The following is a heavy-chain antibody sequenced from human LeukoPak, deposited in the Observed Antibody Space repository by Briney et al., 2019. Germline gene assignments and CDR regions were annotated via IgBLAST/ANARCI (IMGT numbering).Heavy chain of an antibody. CDR3: ASSDYGDFPRFEY. CDR2: ISGSGGST. Sequence: PGGSLRLSCTPSGFTFSSYAMNWVRQAPGKGLEWVSAISGSGGSTYYADSVKGRFTISRDNSKNTLYLQMNSLRAEDTAVYYCASSDYGDFPRFEYCGQGTLVTVSS. D-gene: IGHD4-17*01. V-gene: IGHV3-23*01. CDR1: GFTFSSYA. J-gene: IGHJ4*02.